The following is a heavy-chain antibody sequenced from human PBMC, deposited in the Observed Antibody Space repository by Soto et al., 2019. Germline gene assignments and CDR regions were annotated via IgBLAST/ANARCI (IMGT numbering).Heavy chain of an antibody. D-gene: IGHD5-12*01. CDR1: GGSISSGGYS. Sequence: SETLSVTCAVSGGSISSGGYSWSWLRQPPGKGLEWIGYIYHSGSTYYNPSLKSRVTISVDRSKNQFSLKLSSVTAADTAVYYCAAGGGLPRYYWGQGTLVTSPQ. CDR3: AAGGGLPRYY. J-gene: IGHJ4*02. CDR2: IYHSGST. V-gene: IGHV4-30-2*01.